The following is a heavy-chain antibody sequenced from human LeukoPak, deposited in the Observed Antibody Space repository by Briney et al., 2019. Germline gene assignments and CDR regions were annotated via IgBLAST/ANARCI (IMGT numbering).Heavy chain of an antibody. D-gene: IGHD3-3*01. CDR1: GFTFSSYA. V-gene: IGHV3-23*01. J-gene: IGHJ4*02. CDR2: ISGSGGST. CDR3: ATLLYGFWSGYYDY. Sequence: GGSLRLSCAASGFTFSSYAMSWVRQAPGKGLEWVSAISGSGGSTYYADSVKGRFTISRDNSKNTLYLQMNSLRAEDTAVYYCATLLYGFWSGYYDYWGQGTLVTVSS.